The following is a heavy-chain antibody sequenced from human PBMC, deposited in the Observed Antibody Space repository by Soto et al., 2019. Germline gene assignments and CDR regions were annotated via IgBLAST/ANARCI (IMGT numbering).Heavy chain of an antibody. J-gene: IGHJ3*02. CDR2: LYDVDGT. Sequence: DVQLVESGGGLIQPGGSLRLSCAASGFTVSGKKYLAWVRQAPGKGLEWVSALYDVDGTYYADSVKGRFTTSADSSKTIVYLQMNGLRPDDTAVYYCASWHQREHAYDIWGQGTAVTVSS. V-gene: IGHV3-53*01. CDR3: ASWHQREHAYDI. D-gene: IGHD1-1*01. CDR1: GFTVSGKKY.